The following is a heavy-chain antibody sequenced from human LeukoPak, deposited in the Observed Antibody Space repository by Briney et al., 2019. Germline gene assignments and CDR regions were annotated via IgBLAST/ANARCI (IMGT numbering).Heavy chain of an antibody. CDR2: IYYSGST. V-gene: IGHV4-31*03. D-gene: IGHD3-22*01. J-gene: IGHJ4*02. Sequence: PSQTLSLTCTVSGGSISSGGYYWSWLRQHPGKGLEWIGYIYYSGSTYYNPSLKSRVTISVDTSKNQFSLKLSSVTAADTAVYYCARVGYDSSGYYLTPFYWGQGTLVTVSS. CDR3: ARVGYDSSGYYLTPFY. CDR1: GGSISSGGYY.